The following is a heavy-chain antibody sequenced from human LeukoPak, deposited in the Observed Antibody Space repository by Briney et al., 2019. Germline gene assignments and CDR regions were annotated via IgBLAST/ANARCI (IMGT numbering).Heavy chain of an antibody. CDR1: GYSISNGYY. CDR2: IYYSGST. J-gene: IGHJ4*02. V-gene: IGHV4-38-2*02. D-gene: IGHD3-10*01. CDR3: ARRPNYGSGSSFDY. Sequence: SETLSLTCTVSGYSISNGYYWGWIRQPPGKGLEWIGSIYYSGSTYYNPSLKSRVTISVDTSKNQFSLKLSSVTAADTAVYYCARRPNYGSGSSFDYWGQGTLVTVSS.